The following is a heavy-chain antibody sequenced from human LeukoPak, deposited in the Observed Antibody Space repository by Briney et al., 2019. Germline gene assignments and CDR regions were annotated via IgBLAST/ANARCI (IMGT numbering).Heavy chain of an antibody. D-gene: IGHD6-19*01. Sequence: GESLKISCQGSGYGFTNYWIAWVRQMPGKGLEWVGVVYPGDSQTIYSPSFQGQVTISADKSISTVYLQWTSLKASDTAMYYCALSIAVAGTVTYFDFWGQGILVTVSS. CDR3: ALSIAVAGTVTYFDF. CDR1: GYGFTNYW. J-gene: IGHJ4*02. V-gene: IGHV5-51*01. CDR2: VYPGDSQT.